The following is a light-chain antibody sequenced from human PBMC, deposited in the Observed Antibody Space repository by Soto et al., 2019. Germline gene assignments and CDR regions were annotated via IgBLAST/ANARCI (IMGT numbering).Light chain of an antibody. V-gene: IGKV3-20*01. J-gene: IGKJ4*01. CDR1: QSVSNNY. CDR2: GAS. CDR3: QQYGTTPLT. Sequence: EIVLTQSPGTLSLSPGDRATLSCRASQSVSNNYLAWYQQKPGQAPRLLIYGASSRATGVPDRFSGSGSGTDFSLTISRLEPEDVAVYYCQQYGTTPLTFGGGTKVEIK.